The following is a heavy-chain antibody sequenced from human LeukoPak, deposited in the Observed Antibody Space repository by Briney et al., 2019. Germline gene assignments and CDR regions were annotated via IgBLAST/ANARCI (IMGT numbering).Heavy chain of an antibody. CDR2: INSDGSST. Sequence: PGGSLRLSCAASGFTFSSYWMHWVRQAPGKWLVWVSRINSDGSSTSYADSVKGRFTISRDSAKNTLYLQMNSLRAEDTAVYYCARATYDYVWGSYRYDFDFDYWGQGTLVTVSS. V-gene: IGHV3-74*01. D-gene: IGHD3-16*02. J-gene: IGHJ4*02. CDR3: ARATYDYVWGSYRYDFDFDY. CDR1: GFTFSSYW.